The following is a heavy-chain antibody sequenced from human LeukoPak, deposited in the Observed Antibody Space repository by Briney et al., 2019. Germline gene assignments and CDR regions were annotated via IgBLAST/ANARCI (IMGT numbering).Heavy chain of an antibody. V-gene: IGHV4-59*11. CDR3: ARGGPYCSSTSCYAFDY. J-gene: IGHJ4*02. D-gene: IGHD2-2*01. CDR1: GGSISSHY. CDR2: IYYSGST. Sequence: SETLCLTCTVSGGSISSHYWSWIRQPPGKGLEWIGYIYYSGSTNYNPSLKSRVTISVDTSKNQFSLKLSSVTAADTAVYYCARGGPYCSSTSCYAFDYWGQGTLVTVSS.